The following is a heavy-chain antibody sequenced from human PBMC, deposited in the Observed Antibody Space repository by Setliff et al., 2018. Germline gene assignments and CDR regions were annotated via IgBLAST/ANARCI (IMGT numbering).Heavy chain of an antibody. CDR1: GVSVSRHY. CDR2: IYTGGST. J-gene: IGHJ5*02. D-gene: IGHD1-1*01. V-gene: IGHV4-4*08. CDR3: ARDVWGAGTGWFDP. Sequence: SETLSLTCIVSGVSVSRHYWSWIRQPPGKTLEWIGYIYTGGSTTYNHSLKSRVTLSLDTSKNHLSLNLTSVTAADTAVYYCARDVWGAGTGWFDPWGLGILVTVSS.